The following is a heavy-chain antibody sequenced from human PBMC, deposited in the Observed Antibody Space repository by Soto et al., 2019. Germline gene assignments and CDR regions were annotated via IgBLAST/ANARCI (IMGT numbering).Heavy chain of an antibody. CDR2: ISTTGGNT. Sequence: EGQLLESGGGLVQPGGSLRLSCAASGFTFVSYGMGWVRQAPAKGLEWVAVISTTGGNTYYADSVRGRFTISSDNFKNTVYLQMNILRAEDTAVYYCAKCGSTVATRDFDSWGTGNLGTVSS. D-gene: IGHD4-17*01. CDR1: GFTFVSYG. J-gene: IGHJ4*02. CDR3: AKCGSTVATRDFDS. V-gene: IGHV3-23*01.